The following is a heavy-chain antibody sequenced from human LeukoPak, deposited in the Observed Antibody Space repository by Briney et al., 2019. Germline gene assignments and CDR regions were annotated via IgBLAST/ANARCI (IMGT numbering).Heavy chain of an antibody. J-gene: IGHJ5*02. V-gene: IGHV4-59*01. CDR3: AKTPGIAAAGPWFDP. Sequence: SETLSLTCTVSGGSISSYYWSWIRQPPGKGLEWIGYIYYSGSTNYNPSLRSRVTISVDTSKNQFSLKLSSVTAADTAVYYCAKTPGIAAAGPWFDPWGQGTLVTVSS. CDR1: GGSISSYY. D-gene: IGHD6-13*01. CDR2: IYYSGST.